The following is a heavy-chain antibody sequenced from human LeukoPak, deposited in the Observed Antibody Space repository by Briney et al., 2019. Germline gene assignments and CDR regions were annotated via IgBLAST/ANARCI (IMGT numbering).Heavy chain of an antibody. V-gene: IGHV3-74*01. CDR1: GFTFSDYY. J-gene: IGHJ4*02. CDR2: INSDGSST. Sequence: GGSLRLSCAASGFTFSDYYMSWIRQAPGKGLVWVSRINSDGSSTSYADSVKGRFTISRDNAKNTLYLQMNSLRAEDTAVYYCARADSSSWYVYYFDYWGQGTLVTVSS. CDR3: ARADSSSWYVYYFDY. D-gene: IGHD6-13*01.